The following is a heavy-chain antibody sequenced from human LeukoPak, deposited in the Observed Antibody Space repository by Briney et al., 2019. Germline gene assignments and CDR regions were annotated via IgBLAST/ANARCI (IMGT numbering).Heavy chain of an antibody. CDR2: ISAYNGNT. Sequence: ASVKVSCKASGYTFTSYGISWVRQAPGQGLEWMGWISAYNGNTNYAQKLQGRVTMTTDTSTSTAYMELRSLRSDDTAVYYCARGPSKCCLGSSWKNWFDPWGQGTLVTVSS. J-gene: IGHJ5*02. CDR3: ARGPSKCCLGSSWKNWFDP. D-gene: IGHD6-13*01. CDR1: GYTFTSYG. V-gene: IGHV1-18*01.